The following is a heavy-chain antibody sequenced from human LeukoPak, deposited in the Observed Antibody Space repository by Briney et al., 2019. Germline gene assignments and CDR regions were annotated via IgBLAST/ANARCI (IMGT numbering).Heavy chain of an antibody. CDR1: GFTFSSYT. Sequence: GGSLRLSCAASGFTFSSYTMNWVRQAPGKGLEWVSSISSSGTYIFYADSVKGRFTISRDNAKNSLYLQMNSLGPEDTAVYYCARDPYSGNYGNYYYYYMDVWGKGTTVTISS. CDR2: ISSSGTYI. J-gene: IGHJ6*03. D-gene: IGHD1-26*01. CDR3: ARDPYSGNYGNYYYYYMDV. V-gene: IGHV3-21*01.